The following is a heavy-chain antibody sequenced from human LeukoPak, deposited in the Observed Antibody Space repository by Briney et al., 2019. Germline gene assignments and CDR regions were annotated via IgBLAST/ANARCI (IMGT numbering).Heavy chain of an antibody. Sequence: PSETLSLTCAVYGGTFSGYYWSWIRQPPGKGLEWIGEINHSGSTNYNPSLKSRVTISVDTSKNQFSLRLSSVTAADTAVYYCARVLEGSSGQHWYFDLWGRGTLVTVSS. V-gene: IGHV4-34*01. J-gene: IGHJ2*01. CDR3: ARVLEGSSGQHWYFDL. CDR2: INHSGST. CDR1: GGTFSGYY. D-gene: IGHD6-25*01.